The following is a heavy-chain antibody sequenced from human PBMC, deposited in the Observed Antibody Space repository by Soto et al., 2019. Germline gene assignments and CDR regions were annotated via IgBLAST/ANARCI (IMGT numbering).Heavy chain of an antibody. V-gene: IGHV3-23*01. D-gene: IGHD6-6*01. CDR1: GFTFSSYA. CDR3: AKSRRAARRSQSPYGMDV. CDR2: ISGSGGST. J-gene: IGHJ6*02. Sequence: GGSLRLSCAASGFTFSSYAMSWVRQAPGKGLEWVSAISGSGGSTYYADSVKGRFTISRDNSKNTLYLQMNSLRAEDTAVYYCAKSRRAARRSQSPYGMDVWGQGTTVTVSS.